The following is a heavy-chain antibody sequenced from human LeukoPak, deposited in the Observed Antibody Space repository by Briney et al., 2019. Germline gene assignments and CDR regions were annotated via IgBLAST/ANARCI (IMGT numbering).Heavy chain of an antibody. CDR3: ARLTYDILTGHSDAFDI. Sequence: GESLKISCKGSGYSFTSYWIGWARQMPGKGLEWMGIIYPGDSDTRYSPSFQGPVTMSPDKCLSTAYLQWSSLKASDTAMYYCARLTYDILTGHSDAFDIWGQGTMVTVSS. CDR1: GYSFTSYW. V-gene: IGHV5-51*01. J-gene: IGHJ3*02. D-gene: IGHD3-9*01. CDR2: IYPGDSDT.